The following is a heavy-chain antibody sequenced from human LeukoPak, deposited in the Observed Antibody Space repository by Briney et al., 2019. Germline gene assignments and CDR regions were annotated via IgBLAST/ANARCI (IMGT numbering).Heavy chain of an antibody. CDR2: IRGSGDRT. CDR1: GFTFSSYW. CDR3: ASLYGSGPKWSDP. Sequence: GGSLRLSCAASGFTFSSYWMSWVRQAPGKGLEWVSAIRGSGDRTHYADSVKGRFTISRDNAKNSLYLQMNSLRAEDTAVYYCASLYGSGPKWSDPWGQGTLVTVSS. J-gene: IGHJ5*02. D-gene: IGHD3-10*01. V-gene: IGHV3-23*01.